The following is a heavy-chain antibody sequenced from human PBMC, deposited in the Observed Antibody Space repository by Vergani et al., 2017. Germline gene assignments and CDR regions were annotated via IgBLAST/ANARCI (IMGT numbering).Heavy chain of an antibody. J-gene: IGHJ6*03. V-gene: IGHV1-69*01. CDR2: IIPIFGTA. CDR1: GGTFSSYA. CDR3: ARAPTSIAAAGTNYHYYYYMDV. Sequence: QVQLVQSGAEVKKPGSSVKVSCKASGGTFSSYAISWVRQAPGQGLEWMGGIIPIFGTANYAQKFQGRVTITADESTSTAYMELSSLRSEDTAVYYCARAPTSIAAAGTNYHYYYYMDVWGKGTTVTVSS. D-gene: IGHD6-13*01.